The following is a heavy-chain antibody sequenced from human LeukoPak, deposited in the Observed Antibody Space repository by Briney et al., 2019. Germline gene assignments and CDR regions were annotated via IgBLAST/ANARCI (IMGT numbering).Heavy chain of an antibody. Sequence: SETLSLTCTVSGGSMHGYYWSWTRQPPGKGPECIGYISYSGSTTHNPSLRSRGTISVDTSKNQFSLRLTSVTAADTAVYYCARGVLIAEFLFDYWGQGAPVTVSS. CDR2: ISYSGST. CDR3: ARGVLIAEFLFDY. CDR1: GGSMHGYY. D-gene: IGHD3-10*01. J-gene: IGHJ4*02. V-gene: IGHV4-59*01.